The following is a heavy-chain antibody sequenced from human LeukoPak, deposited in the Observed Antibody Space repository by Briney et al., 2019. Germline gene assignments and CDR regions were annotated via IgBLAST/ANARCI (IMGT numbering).Heavy chain of an antibody. CDR3: ARVRHYGSGTFLWAPSFDI. V-gene: IGHV1-58*02. Sequence: SVKVSCKASGFTFTSSAMQWVRQARGQRLEWIGWIVVGSGNTNYAQKFQGRVTMTRDTSISTAYMELSRLRSDDTAVYYCARVRHYGSGTFLWAPSFDIWGQGTTVTVSS. D-gene: IGHD3-10*01. CDR1: GFTFTSSA. J-gene: IGHJ3*02. CDR2: IVVGSGNT.